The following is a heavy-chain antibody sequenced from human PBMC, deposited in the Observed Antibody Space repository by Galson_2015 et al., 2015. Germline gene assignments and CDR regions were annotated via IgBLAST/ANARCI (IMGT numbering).Heavy chain of an antibody. CDR3: ARQILDYDFWSGYYPTNFDY. J-gene: IGHJ4*02. V-gene: IGHV3-21*01. Sequence: SLILSCAASEFTFSSYYMSWVRQAPGKGLEWVSSTSSTTTYIYYADSVKGRFTISRDNAKNSLYLQMNSLGAEDTAVYYCARQILDYDFWSGYYPTNFDYWGQGTLVTVSS. CDR2: TSSTTTYI. CDR1: EFTFSSYY. D-gene: IGHD3-3*01.